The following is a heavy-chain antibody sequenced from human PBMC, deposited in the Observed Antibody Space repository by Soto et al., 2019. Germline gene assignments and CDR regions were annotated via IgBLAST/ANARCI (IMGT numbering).Heavy chain of an antibody. D-gene: IGHD1-26*01. CDR3: ARGGGSGSFFVGHYYYTLDV. CDR1: GFTFSTYG. CDR2: IWYDGSNK. V-gene: IGHV3-33*01. J-gene: IGHJ6*02. Sequence: QVQLVESGGGVVQPGRSLRLSCTASGFTFSTYGMHWVRQAPGKGLEWVTVIWYDGSNKYYADSVKGRFTISRDNSKNTLYLQMNSLRADDTAVYYCARGGGSGSFFVGHYYYTLDVWGQGTTVTVSS.